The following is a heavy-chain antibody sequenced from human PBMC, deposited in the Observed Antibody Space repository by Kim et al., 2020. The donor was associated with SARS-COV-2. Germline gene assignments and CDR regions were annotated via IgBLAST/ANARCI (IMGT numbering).Heavy chain of an antibody. CDR3: ARPSHYYYGMDV. CDR2: IIPIFGTA. CDR1: GGTFSSYA. J-gene: IGHJ6*02. V-gene: IGHV1-69*13. Sequence: SVKVSCKASGGTFSSYAISWVRQAPGQGLEWMGGIIPIFGTANYAQKFQGRVTITADESTSTAYMELSSLRSEDTAVYYCARPSHYYYGMDVWGQGTTVTVSS.